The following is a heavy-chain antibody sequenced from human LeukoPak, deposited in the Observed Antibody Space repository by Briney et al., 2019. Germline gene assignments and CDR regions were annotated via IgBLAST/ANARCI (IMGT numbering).Heavy chain of an antibody. V-gene: IGHV3-21*01. CDR2: ISSSSSYI. Sequence: GGSLILSCAASGFTFSSYSMNWVRQAPGKGLEWVSSISSSSSYIYYADSVKGRFTISRDNAKNSLYLQMNSLRAEDTAVYYCAGPLGSNALDYWGQGTLVTVSS. CDR3: AGPLGSNALDY. CDR1: GFTFSSYS. J-gene: IGHJ4*02. D-gene: IGHD4-11*01.